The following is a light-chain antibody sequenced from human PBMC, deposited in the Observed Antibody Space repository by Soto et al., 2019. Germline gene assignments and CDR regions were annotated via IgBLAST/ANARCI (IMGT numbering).Light chain of an antibody. J-gene: IGKJ1*01. Sequence: EIVMTQSPATLSVFPGERATLSCRASQSVNNNLAWYQQKPGQAPRLLIHGVSTRATGIPARFSGSGSGTEFTLTISSLQPDDFATYYCQQYNSYSLTFGQGTKVDIK. CDR2: GVS. CDR1: QSVNNN. CDR3: QQYNSYSLT. V-gene: IGKV3-15*01.